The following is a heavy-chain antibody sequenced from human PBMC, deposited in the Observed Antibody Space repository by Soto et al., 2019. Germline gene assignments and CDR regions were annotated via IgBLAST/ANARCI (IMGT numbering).Heavy chain of an antibody. CDR2: INAGNGNT. Sequence: QVQLVQSGAEVKKPGASVKVSCKASGYTFTSYAMHWVRQAPGQRLEWMGWINAGNGNTKYSQKFQGRVTISRDTSASTAYMELSSLRSEDTAVYYCASSIGTGGGLGYWGQGTLVTVSS. CDR1: GYTFTSYA. J-gene: IGHJ4*02. CDR3: ASSIGTGGGLGY. V-gene: IGHV1-3*01. D-gene: IGHD3-16*01.